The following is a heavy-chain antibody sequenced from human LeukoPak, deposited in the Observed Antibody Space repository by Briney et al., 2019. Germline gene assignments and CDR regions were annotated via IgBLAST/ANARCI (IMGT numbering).Heavy chain of an antibody. CDR1: GFTFTSHG. CDR3: ARDLVGGWSCDH. CDR2: IGNDGRDI. V-gene: IGHV3-30*02. D-gene: IGHD3-16*01. Sequence: GSLRLSCIVPGFTFTSHGMHWVRQAPGKGLEWVAYIGNDGRDIYYADSLRGRFTISRDDSKNTLHLQMRSLKVEDTALYYCARDLVGGWSCDHWGQGSLVAVSS. J-gene: IGHJ4*02.